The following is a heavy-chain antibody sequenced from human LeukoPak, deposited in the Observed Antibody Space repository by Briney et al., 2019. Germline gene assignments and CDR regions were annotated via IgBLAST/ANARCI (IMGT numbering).Heavy chain of an antibody. Sequence: GGSLRLSCAASGFTFDDYAMHWVRQAPGKGLEWVSGISWNSGSIGYADSVKGRFTISRDNAKNSLYLQMNSLRAEDTALYYCAKARYSSSWYYFDYWGQGTPVTVSS. CDR3: AKARYSSSWYYFDY. CDR1: GFTFDDYA. J-gene: IGHJ4*02. CDR2: ISWNSGSI. V-gene: IGHV3-9*01. D-gene: IGHD6-13*01.